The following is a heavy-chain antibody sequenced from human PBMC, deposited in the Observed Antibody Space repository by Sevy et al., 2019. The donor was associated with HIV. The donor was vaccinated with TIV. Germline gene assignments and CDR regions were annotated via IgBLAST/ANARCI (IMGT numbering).Heavy chain of an antibody. D-gene: IGHD3-22*01. CDR2: IYYSGST. CDR3: ARAPYHYDDECSFDP. Sequence: SETLSLTCTVSGGSISNYYWSWIRQPPGKGLEWIGYIYYSGSTNYNPSLKSRVTISVDTSKNQFSLKLSSVTAADTAVYYSARAPYHYDDECSFDPWGQGTLVTVSS. V-gene: IGHV4-59*12. CDR1: GGSISNYY. J-gene: IGHJ5*02.